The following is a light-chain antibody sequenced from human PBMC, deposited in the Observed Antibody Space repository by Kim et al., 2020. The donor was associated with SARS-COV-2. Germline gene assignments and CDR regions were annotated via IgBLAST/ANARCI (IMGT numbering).Light chain of an antibody. J-gene: IGKJ4*01. CDR3: QQYATSPLT. V-gene: IGKV3-20*01. CDR1: QSVCSNY. CDR2: GAS. Sequence: SPGERATLSCRASQSVCSNYLAWYQQKPGQAPRLLIYGASSRVTGIPDRFSGSGSGTDFTLTISRLEPEDSAVYYCQQYATSPLTFGGGTKVDIK.